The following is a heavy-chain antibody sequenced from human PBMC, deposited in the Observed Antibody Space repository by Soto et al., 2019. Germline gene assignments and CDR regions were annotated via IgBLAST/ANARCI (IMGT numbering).Heavy chain of an antibody. CDR3: AREPEYSSSSVFSPAKIYYYYGMDV. D-gene: IGHD6-6*01. V-gene: IGHV4-31*03. CDR2: IYYSGST. CDR1: GGSISSGGYY. Sequence: QVQLQESGPGLVKPSQTLSLTCTVSGGSISSGGYYWSWIRQHPGKGLEWIGYIYYSGSTYYNPSLKSRVTISVDTSKNQFSLKLSSVTAADTAVYYCAREPEYSSSSVFSPAKIYYYYGMDVWGQGTTVTVSS. J-gene: IGHJ6*02.